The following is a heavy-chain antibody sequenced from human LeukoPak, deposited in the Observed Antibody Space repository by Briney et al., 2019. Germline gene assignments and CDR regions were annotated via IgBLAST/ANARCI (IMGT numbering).Heavy chain of an antibody. CDR2: INHSGST. CDR1: GGSFSGYY. Sequence: SETLSLTCAVYGGSFSGYYWSWIRQPPGKGVEWIGEINHSGSTNYNPSPKSRVTISVDTSKNQFSLKLSSVTAADTAVYYCARGSGGIQPVILWGQGTLVTVSS. V-gene: IGHV4-34*01. J-gene: IGHJ4*02. D-gene: IGHD5-18*01. CDR3: ARGSGGIQPVIL.